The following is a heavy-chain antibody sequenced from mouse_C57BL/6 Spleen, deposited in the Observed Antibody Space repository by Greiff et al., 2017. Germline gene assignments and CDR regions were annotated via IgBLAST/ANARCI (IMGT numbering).Heavy chain of an antibody. CDR1: GYTFTSYW. D-gene: IGHD2-4*01. J-gene: IGHJ4*01. Sequence: QVQLQQSGAELVKPGASVKLSCKASGYTFTSYWMHWVKQRPGRGLEWIGRIDPKSGGTKYNEKFKGKATLTVDKPSSTAYMQLSSLTSEDSAVYYCARGSGYDYDDDMDDWGQGTSVTVSS. V-gene: IGHV1-72*01. CDR2: IDPKSGGT. CDR3: ARGSGYDYDDDMDD.